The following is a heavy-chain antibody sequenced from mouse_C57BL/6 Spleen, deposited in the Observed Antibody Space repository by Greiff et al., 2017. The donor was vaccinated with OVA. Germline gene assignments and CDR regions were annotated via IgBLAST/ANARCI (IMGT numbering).Heavy chain of an antibody. Sequence: QVQLQQPGAELVKPGASVKMSCKASGYTFTSYWITWVKQRPGQGLEWIGDIYPGSGSTNYNEKFKSKATLTVDTSSSTAYMQLSSLTSEDSAVYYCASGHYYGSSLDYWGQGTTLTVSS. CDR2: IYPGSGST. CDR1: GYTFTSYW. V-gene: IGHV1-55*01. D-gene: IGHD1-1*01. CDR3: ASGHYYGSSLDY. J-gene: IGHJ2*01.